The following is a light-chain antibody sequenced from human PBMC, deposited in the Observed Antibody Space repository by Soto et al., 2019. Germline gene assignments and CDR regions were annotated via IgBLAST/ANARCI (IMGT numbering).Light chain of an antibody. J-gene: IGKJ1*01. V-gene: IGKV1-39*01. Sequence: DIQMTQSPSSRSASVGDRVTITCRASQNIDHHLNWYQHKPGRAPKLLMDAASRMQSGVPSRFSGSGTGTEFTLIINSLQPEDFATYYCQLSYSTTWTFGQGTRVEVK. CDR3: QLSYSTTWT. CDR2: AAS. CDR1: QNIDHH.